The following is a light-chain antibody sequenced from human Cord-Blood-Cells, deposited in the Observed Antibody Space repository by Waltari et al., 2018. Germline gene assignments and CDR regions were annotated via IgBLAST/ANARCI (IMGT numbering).Light chain of an antibody. CDR3: CSYAGSSTWV. V-gene: IGLV2-23*01. CDR1: SSDVGSYNL. CDR2: EGS. Sequence: QSALTQPASVSGSPGQSINISCTGTSSDVGSYNLVSWYQQHLGKAPKLMIYEGSKRPSGVSNRFSGSKSGNTASLTISGLQAEDEADYYCCSYAGSSTWVFGGGTKLTVL. J-gene: IGLJ3*02.